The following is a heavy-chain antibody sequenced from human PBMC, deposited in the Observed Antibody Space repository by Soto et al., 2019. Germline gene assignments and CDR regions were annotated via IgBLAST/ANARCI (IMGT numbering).Heavy chain of an antibody. V-gene: IGHV1-69*02. Sequence: SVKVSCKASGGTFSSYTISWVRQAPGQGLEWMGRIIPILGIANYAQKFQGRVTITADKSTSTAYMQLSSLRSEDTAVYYCARGRIAYNCYVTPYYFDYSGQGTLLTVSS. D-gene: IGHD5-12*01. CDR1: GGTFSSYT. CDR2: IIPILGIA. CDR3: ARGRIAYNCYVTPYYFDY. J-gene: IGHJ4*02.